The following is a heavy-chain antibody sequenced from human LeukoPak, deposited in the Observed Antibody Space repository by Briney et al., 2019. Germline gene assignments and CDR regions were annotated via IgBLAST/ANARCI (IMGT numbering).Heavy chain of an antibody. J-gene: IGHJ6*03. CDR2: ISSSGSTI. Sequence: GGSLRLSCAASGFTFSSYEMHWVRQAPGKGLEWVSYISSSGSTIYYADSVKGRFTTSRDNAKNSLYLQMNSLRAEDTAVYYCARESTVTTLGDYYYYMDVWGKGTTVTISS. V-gene: IGHV3-48*03. D-gene: IGHD4-17*01. CDR1: GFTFSSYE. CDR3: ARESTVTTLGDYYYYMDV.